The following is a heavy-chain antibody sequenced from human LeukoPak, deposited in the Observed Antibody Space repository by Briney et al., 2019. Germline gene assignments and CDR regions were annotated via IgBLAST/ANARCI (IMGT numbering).Heavy chain of an antibody. CDR2: INPSGGST. J-gene: IGHJ4*02. CDR1: GYTFTSYY. V-gene: IGHV1-46*01. D-gene: IGHD5-18*01. CDR3: ARERGVVRIQLWSLAY. Sequence: ASVKVSCKASGYTFTSYYMHWVRQAPGQGLEWMGIINPSGGSTSYPQKFQGRVTMTRDTSTSTVYMELSSLRSEDTAVYYCARERGVVRIQLWSLAYWGQGTLVTVSS.